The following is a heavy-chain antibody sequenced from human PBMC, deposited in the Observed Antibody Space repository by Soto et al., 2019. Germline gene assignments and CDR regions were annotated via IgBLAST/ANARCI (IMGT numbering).Heavy chain of an antibody. CDR2: ITWNSDEI. Sequence: EVQLVESGGGLVQPGRSLRLSCAASGFTFDDYAMHWVRQRPGRGLEWVSGITWNSDEIGYPDSVKGRFSISRDNAKKYLYLLMNSLRPEDTALYYCAASRGYDSSGYSGYYYGMDVWGQGTTVTVSS. J-gene: IGHJ6*02. D-gene: IGHD3-22*01. CDR3: AASRGYDSSGYSGYYYGMDV. V-gene: IGHV3-9*01. CDR1: GFTFDDYA.